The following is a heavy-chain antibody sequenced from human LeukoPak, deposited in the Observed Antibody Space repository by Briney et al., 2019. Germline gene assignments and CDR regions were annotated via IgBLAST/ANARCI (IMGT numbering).Heavy chain of an antibody. J-gene: IGHJ5*02. CDR3: ARQYSSGWPWFDP. CDR1: GGSISSGGYY. D-gene: IGHD6-19*01. CDR2: IYYSGSA. Sequence: SETLSLTCTVSGGSISSGGYYWGWIRQPPGKGLEWIGSIYYSGSAYYNPSLKSRVTISAATSKNQFSLKLSSVTAADAAVYNCARQYSSGWPWFDPWGQGTLVTVSS. V-gene: IGHV4-39*01.